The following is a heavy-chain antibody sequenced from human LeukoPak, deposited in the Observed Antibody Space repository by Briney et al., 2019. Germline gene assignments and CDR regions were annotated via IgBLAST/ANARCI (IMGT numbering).Heavy chain of an antibody. D-gene: IGHD3-10*01. Sequence: PSETLSLTCTVSGGSISGTTSYWGWIRQPPGKGLQWIGSIYYSGNTYYNPSLKSRVTISVDTSKNQFSLTLNSVTAADTAVYYCATLLSAPRDSWGRGTLVTVSS. V-gene: IGHV4-39*01. CDR3: ATLLSAPRDS. CDR1: GGSISGTTSY. J-gene: IGHJ4*02. CDR2: IYYSGNT.